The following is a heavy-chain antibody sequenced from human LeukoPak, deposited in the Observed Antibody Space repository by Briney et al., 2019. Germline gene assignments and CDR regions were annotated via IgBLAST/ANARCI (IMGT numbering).Heavy chain of an antibody. Sequence: PGGSLRLSCAASGFTFSSYAMSWVRPAPGERLEWVSALSGSGGSTYYADSVKGRFTISRDNSKNTLYLQMNSLRAEDTAVYYCAKVRRDLVGTTLLPRLDYWGQGTLVAVSS. CDR3: AKVRRDLVGTTLLPRLDY. D-gene: IGHD5-12*01. CDR1: GFTFSSYA. J-gene: IGHJ4*02. CDR2: LSGSGGST. V-gene: IGHV3-23*01.